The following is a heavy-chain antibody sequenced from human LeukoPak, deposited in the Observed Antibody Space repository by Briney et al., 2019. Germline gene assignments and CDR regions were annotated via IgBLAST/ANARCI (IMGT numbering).Heavy chain of an antibody. CDR2: IRYDGSNK. J-gene: IGHJ6*02. V-gene: IGHV3-30*02. CDR3: ARDLRRGYYYYGMDV. Sequence: GGSLRLSCAASGFTFSSYGMHWVRQAPGKGLEWVAFIRYDGSNKYYADSVKGRFTISRDNSKNTLYLQMNSLRAEDTAVYYCARDLRRGYYYYGMDVWGQGTTVTVSS. CDR1: GFTFSSYG.